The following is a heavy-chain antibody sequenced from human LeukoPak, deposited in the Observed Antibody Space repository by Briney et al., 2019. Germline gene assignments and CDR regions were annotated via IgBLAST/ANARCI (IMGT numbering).Heavy chain of an antibody. J-gene: IGHJ4*02. V-gene: IGHV4-34*01. CDR3: ARHGAYDFDS. CDR1: GGHY. D-gene: IGHD3-16*01. Sequence: SETLSLTCDVSGGHYWSWIRQPPGKGLEWIGQINYRGITSYNPSLRSRITISLDTSKSQFSLRLSSVSAADTAVHYCARHGAYDFDSWGQGTLVTVSS. CDR2: INYRGIT.